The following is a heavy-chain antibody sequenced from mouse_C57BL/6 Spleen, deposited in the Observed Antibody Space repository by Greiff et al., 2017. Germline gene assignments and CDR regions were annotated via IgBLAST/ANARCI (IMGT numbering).Heavy chain of an antibody. CDR1: GYSITSGYY. J-gene: IGHJ4*01. Sequence: EVQVVESGPGLVKPSQSLSLTCSVTGYSITSGYYWNWIRQFPGNKLEWMGYISYDGSNNYNPSLKNRISITRDTSKNQFFLKLNSVTTEDTATYYCARERGYGSSYVDYAMDYWGQGTSVTVSS. CDR3: ARERGYGSSYVDYAMDY. V-gene: IGHV3-6*01. CDR2: ISYDGSN. D-gene: IGHD1-1*01.